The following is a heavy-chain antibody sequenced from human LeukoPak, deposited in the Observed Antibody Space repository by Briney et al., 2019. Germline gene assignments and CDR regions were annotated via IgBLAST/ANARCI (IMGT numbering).Heavy chain of an antibody. CDR3: ARRKYREGAFDI. D-gene: IGHD1-14*01. J-gene: IGHJ3*02. CDR1: GGSISSYY. V-gene: IGHV4-4*07. Sequence: PSEPLSLTCTVSGGSISSYYWSWIRQPAGKGLEWIGRIYTSGSTNYNPSLKSRVTISVDKSKNQFSLKLSSVTAADTAVYYCARRKYREGAFDIWGQGTMVTVSS. CDR2: IYTSGST.